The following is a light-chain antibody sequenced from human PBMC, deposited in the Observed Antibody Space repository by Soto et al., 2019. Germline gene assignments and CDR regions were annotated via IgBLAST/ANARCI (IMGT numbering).Light chain of an antibody. CDR2: ATS. CDR1: QSVGNN. J-gene: IGKJ4*01. CDR3: QQYGDWPLT. V-gene: IGKV3-15*01. Sequence: EIVVTQSPATLSVSPGERATLSCRASQSVGNNFAWYQQKPGQAPRLLIFATSTRATGVPARFSGSGSGTEFTLTISSLQYEDFAVYYCQQYGDWPLTFGGGAKVEIK.